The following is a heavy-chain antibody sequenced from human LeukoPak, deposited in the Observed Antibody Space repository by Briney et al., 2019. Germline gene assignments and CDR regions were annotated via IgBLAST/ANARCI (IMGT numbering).Heavy chain of an antibody. J-gene: IGHJ4*02. D-gene: IGHD2-2*01. CDR1: GGSISSGSYY. CDR3: ARTTETDTSSYYY. Sequence: PSQTLSLTCTVSGGSISSGSYYWSWIRQPAGKGLEWIGRIYTSGSTNYNPSLKSRVTISVDTSKIHFSLKLGSVTAADTAVYYCARTTETDTSSYYYWGQGTLVTVSS. V-gene: IGHV4-61*02. CDR2: IYTSGST.